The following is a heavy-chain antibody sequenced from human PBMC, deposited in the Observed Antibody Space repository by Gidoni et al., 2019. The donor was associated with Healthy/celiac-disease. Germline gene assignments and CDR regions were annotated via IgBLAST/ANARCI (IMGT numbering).Heavy chain of an antibody. CDR2: IYWNDDK. CDR1: GFSLSTSGVG. Sequence: QITLKESGPTLVKPTQTLTLTCTFSGFSLSTSGVGVGWIRQPPGKALEWLALIYWNDDKRYSPSLKSRLTITKDTSKNQVVLTMTNMDPVDTATYYCAHVSGGRAGGVPYYYYYYGMDVWGQGTTVTVSS. V-gene: IGHV2-5*01. J-gene: IGHJ6*02. CDR3: AHVSGGRAGGVPYYYYYYGMDV. D-gene: IGHD2-15*01.